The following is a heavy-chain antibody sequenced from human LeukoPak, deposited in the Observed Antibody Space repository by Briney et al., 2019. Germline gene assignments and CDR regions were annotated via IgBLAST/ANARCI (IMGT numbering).Heavy chain of an antibody. J-gene: IGHJ5*02. CDR1: GFTFREYS. V-gene: IGHV3-23*01. D-gene: IGHD2-15*01. Sequence: GGSLRLSCAASGFTFREYSMSWVRQAPGKGLEWVSNIRSNGGDTYYTDSVKGRFTISRDNSKNTLYLEMNSLRAGDTAVYYCAKGGYTTWFDPWGQGTLVTVSS. CDR2: IRSNGGDT. CDR3: AKGGYTTWFDP.